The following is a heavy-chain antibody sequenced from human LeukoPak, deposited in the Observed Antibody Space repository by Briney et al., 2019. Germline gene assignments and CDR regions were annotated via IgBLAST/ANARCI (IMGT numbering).Heavy chain of an antibody. V-gene: IGHV3-7*01. CDR2: IKQDGSDK. CDR3: ARGRGDY. Sequence: GGSLRLSCAASGLTFSTYWMTWVRQAPGKGPESVATIKQDGSDKYYVDSVKGRFAISRDNAKNSLFLQMNSLRVEGAAVYYCARGRGDYWGQGTLGTVSS. D-gene: IGHD1-26*01. CDR1: GLTFSTYW. J-gene: IGHJ4*02.